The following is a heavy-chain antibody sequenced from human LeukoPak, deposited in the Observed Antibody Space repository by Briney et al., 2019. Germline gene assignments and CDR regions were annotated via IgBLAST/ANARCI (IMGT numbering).Heavy chain of an antibody. CDR2: INGGSSPI. CDR3: VRDNPRCCGVVPANIDDY. J-gene: IGHJ4*02. V-gene: IGHV3-48*01. CDR1: GFTFSRDS. Sequence: GGSLRLSCAASGFTFSRDSMNWVRQAPGKGLEWVSYINGGSSPIYYADSVRGRFTISRDNAKNSLYLQMNSLRAEDTAVYYCVRDNPRCCGVVPANIDDYWGQGTLVTVSS. D-gene: IGHD2-15*01.